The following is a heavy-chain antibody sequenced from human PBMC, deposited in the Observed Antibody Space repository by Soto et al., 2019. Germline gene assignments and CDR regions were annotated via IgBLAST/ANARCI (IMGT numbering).Heavy chain of an antibody. CDR3: ARNQVGGHNRFDP. D-gene: IGHD6-19*01. CDR1: GGSFSGYY. J-gene: IGHJ5*02. V-gene: IGHV4-34*01. CDR2: INHSGST. Sequence: SETLSLTCAVYGGSFSGYYWSWIRQPPGKGLEWIGEINHSGSTNYNPSLKSRVTISVDTSKNQFSLKLSSVTAADTAVYYCARNQVGGHNRFDPWGQGTLVTVSS.